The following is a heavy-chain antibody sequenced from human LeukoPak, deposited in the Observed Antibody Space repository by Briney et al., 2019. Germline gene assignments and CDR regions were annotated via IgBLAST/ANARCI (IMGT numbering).Heavy chain of an antibody. V-gene: IGHV3-7*03. Sequence: PGGSLRLSCAASAFTFSSYWMSWVRQAQGKGLEWVANIKQDGSEKYYVDSVKGRFTISRDNAKNSLYLQMNSLRAEDTAVYYCARSRSHWGQGTLVTVSS. CDR1: AFTFSSYW. J-gene: IGHJ1*01. CDR2: IKQDGSEK. CDR3: ARSRSH.